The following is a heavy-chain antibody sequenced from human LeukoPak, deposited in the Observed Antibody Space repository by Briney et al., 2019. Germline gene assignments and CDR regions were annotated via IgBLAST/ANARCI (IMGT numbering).Heavy chain of an antibody. CDR2: ISYDGSNK. D-gene: IGHD1-26*01. CDR1: GFTFSSYG. Sequence: GGSLRLSCAASGFTFSSYGMHWVRQAPGKGLEWVAVISYDGSNKYYADSVKGRFTISRDNSKNTLYLQMNSLRAEDTAVCYCARDYSVGATSFYYFDYWGQGTLVTVSS. J-gene: IGHJ4*02. V-gene: IGHV3-30*19. CDR3: ARDYSVGATSFYYFDY.